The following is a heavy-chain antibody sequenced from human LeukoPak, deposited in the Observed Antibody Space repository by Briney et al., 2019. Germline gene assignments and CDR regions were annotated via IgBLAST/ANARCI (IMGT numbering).Heavy chain of an antibody. CDR2: IRSKTYGETT. V-gene: IGHV3-49*04. Sequence: GGSLRLSCTASGFTFGDYAMSWVRQAPGKGLEWVGFIRSKTYGETTEYAASVKGSFTISRDDSKSIAYLQMNSLKTEDTGVYYCTRDHDFWSGYPSCFFDYWGQGTLVTVSS. J-gene: IGHJ4*02. CDR3: TRDHDFWSGYPSCFFDY. CDR1: GFTFGDYA. D-gene: IGHD3-3*01.